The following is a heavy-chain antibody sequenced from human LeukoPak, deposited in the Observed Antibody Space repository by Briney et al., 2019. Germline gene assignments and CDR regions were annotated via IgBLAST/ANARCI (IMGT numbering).Heavy chain of an antibody. CDR1: GGTFSSYA. CDR3: ARLIRGYYDSSDLYFDY. V-gene: IGHV1-69*13. D-gene: IGHD3-22*01. Sequence: SVKVSCKASGGTFSSYAISWVRQAPGQGLGWMGGIIPIFGTANYAQKFQGRVTITADESTSTAYMELSSLRSEDTAVYYCARLIRGYYDSSDLYFDYWGQGTLVTVSS. J-gene: IGHJ4*02. CDR2: IIPIFGTA.